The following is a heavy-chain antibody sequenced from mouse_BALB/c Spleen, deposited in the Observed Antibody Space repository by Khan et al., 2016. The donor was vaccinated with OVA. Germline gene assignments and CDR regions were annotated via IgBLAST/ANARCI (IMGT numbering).Heavy chain of an antibody. CDR2: IWSDGST. D-gene: IGHD2-4*01. J-gene: IGHJ4*01. CDR3: AREIYYDYAYYYAMDY. Sequence: QVQLKESGPGLVAPSQSLSITCTISGFSLTNYGVHWVRQPPGKGLEWLVVIWSDGSTTYNSALKSRLSISKDNSKSQVFLKMNSLQTDDTARYYCAREIYYDYAYYYAMDYWGQGTSVTVSS. CDR1: GFSLTNYG. V-gene: IGHV2-6-1*01.